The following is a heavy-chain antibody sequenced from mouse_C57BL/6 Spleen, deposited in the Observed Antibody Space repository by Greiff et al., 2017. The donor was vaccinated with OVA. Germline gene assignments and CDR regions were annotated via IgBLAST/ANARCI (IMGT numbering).Heavy chain of an antibody. D-gene: IGHD4-1*02. CDR3: ARRAPNWEGYAMDY. V-gene: IGHV1-18*01. CDR2: INPNNGGT. CDR1: GYTFTDYN. J-gene: IGHJ4*01. Sequence: EVQLQQSGPELVKPGASVKIPCKASGYTFTDYNMDWVKQSHGKSLEWIGDINPNNGGTIYNQKFKGKATLTVDKSSSTAYMELRSLTSEDTAVYYCARRAPNWEGYAMDYWGQGTSVTVSS.